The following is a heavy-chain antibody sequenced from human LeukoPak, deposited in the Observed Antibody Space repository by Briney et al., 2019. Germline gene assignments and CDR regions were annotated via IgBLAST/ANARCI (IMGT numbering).Heavy chain of an antibody. Sequence: ASVKVSCKASGYTFTSYGISWVRQAPGQGLEWMGWISAYNGNTNYAQKLQGRVTMTTDTSTSTAYMELRSLRSDDTAVYYCARVIRGDYVSSYYYMDVWGKGTTVTVSS. CDR1: GYTFTSYG. V-gene: IGHV1-18*01. CDR2: ISAYNGNT. D-gene: IGHD4-17*01. J-gene: IGHJ6*03. CDR3: ARVIRGDYVSSYYYMDV.